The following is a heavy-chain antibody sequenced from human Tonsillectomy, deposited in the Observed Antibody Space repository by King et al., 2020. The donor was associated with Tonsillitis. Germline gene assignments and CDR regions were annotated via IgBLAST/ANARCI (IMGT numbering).Heavy chain of an antibody. V-gene: IGHV3-48*03. CDR1: GFTFSSYE. D-gene: IGHD2-2*01. Sequence: VQLVESGGGLVQPGGSLRLSCAASGFTFSSYEMNWVRQAPGTGLEWVSYIISSGRSIYYAASVKGRFTISSDNAKNSLSLQMNSLRAADTAVVYCARRRDIVVVPAALGPLPRDSYYYYYMDVWGKGTTVTVSS. J-gene: IGHJ6*03. CDR3: ARRRDIVVVPAALGPLPRDSYYYYYMDV. CDR2: IISSGRSI.